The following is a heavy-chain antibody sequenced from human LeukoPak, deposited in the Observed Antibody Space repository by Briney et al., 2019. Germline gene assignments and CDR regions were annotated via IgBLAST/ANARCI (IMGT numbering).Heavy chain of an antibody. CDR1: GDSIIGYY. Sequence: SETLPLTCTVSGDSIIGYYWSWIRQPPGKGLEWIGYIRYSGSANYNPSLKSRVTISVDTSKNQFSLKLSSVTAADTAVYYCTRGGELMNFWGQGTLVTVSS. CDR2: IRYSGSA. CDR3: TRGGELMNF. J-gene: IGHJ4*02. V-gene: IGHV4-59*01. D-gene: IGHD1-26*01.